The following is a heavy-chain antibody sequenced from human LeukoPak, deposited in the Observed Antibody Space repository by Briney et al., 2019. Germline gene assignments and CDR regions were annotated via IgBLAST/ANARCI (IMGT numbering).Heavy chain of an antibody. D-gene: IGHD3-10*01. J-gene: IGHJ4*02. CDR1: GFTFSSYG. CDR2: ISYDGSNK. Sequence: GGSLRLSCAASGFTFSSYGMHWVRQAPGKGLEWVAVISYDGSNKYYADSVKGRFTISRDNSKNTLYLQMNSLRAEDTAVYYCAKDGNYYGSGSFDYWGQGTLVTVSS. V-gene: IGHV3-30*18. CDR3: AKDGNYYGSGSFDY.